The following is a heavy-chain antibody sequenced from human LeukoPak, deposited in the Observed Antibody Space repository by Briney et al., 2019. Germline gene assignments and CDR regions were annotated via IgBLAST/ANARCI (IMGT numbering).Heavy chain of an antibody. V-gene: IGHV2-70*04. CDR2: IDWDDDK. CDR1: GFSLSTSGMR. D-gene: IGHD6-6*01. J-gene: IGHJ4*02. Sequence: SGPTLVNPTQTLTLTCTFSGFSLSTSGMRVSWIRQPPGKALEWLARIDWDDDKFYSTSLKTRLTISKDTSKNQVVLTMTNKDPVDTATYYCARAYSSSYGFDYWGQGTLVTVSS. CDR3: ARAYSSSYGFDY.